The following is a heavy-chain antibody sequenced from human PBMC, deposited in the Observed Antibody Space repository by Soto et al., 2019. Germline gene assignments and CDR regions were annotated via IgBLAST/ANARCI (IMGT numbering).Heavy chain of an antibody. CDR2: ISYDGTNK. D-gene: IGHD6-19*01. V-gene: IGHV3-30*03. CDR3: ARDKGITVQKHYFDY. J-gene: IGHJ4*02. Sequence: GGSLRLSCAASGFTFSNYDIHWVRQAPGKGLEWVAIISYDGTNKYYADSVKGQFTISRDNSKNTLYLQMNSLRTEDTALYYCARDKGITVQKHYFDYWGQGTLVTV. CDR1: GFTFSNYD.